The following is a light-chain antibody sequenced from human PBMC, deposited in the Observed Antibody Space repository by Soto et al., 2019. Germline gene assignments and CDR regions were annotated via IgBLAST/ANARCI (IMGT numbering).Light chain of an antibody. V-gene: IGLV2-14*01. J-gene: IGLJ1*01. CDR3: SSHTPDNTRV. Sequence: QSALTQPASMSGSPRHSIAISCTGTSSDVGAYNYVSWYQQHPGNAPKLIIHEVSNRPSGVSDRFSGSKSGNTASLTISGLQADDAADYYCSSHTPDNTRVFGTGTKVTVL. CDR1: SSDVGAYNY. CDR2: EVS.